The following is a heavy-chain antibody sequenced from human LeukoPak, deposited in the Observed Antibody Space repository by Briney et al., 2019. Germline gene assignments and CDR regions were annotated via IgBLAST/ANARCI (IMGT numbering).Heavy chain of an antibody. CDR1: GFTFSSYW. CDR2: INSDGSST. V-gene: IGHV3-74*01. Sequence: GGSLRLSCAASGFTFSSYWMHWVRQAPGKWLVWVSRINSDGSSTSYADSVRGRFTIFRDNAKDSVYLQMNSLRAEDSATYYCVREGFYFFDFWGQGTLVTVSS. CDR3: VREGFYFFDF. J-gene: IGHJ4*01.